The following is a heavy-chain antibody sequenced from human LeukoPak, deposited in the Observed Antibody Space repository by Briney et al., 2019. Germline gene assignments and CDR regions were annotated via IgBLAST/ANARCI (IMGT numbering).Heavy chain of an antibody. J-gene: IGHJ5*02. Sequence: ASVKVSCKASGYTFTGYYMHWVRQAPGQGLEWMGWINPNSGGTNYAQKFQGRVTMTRDTSISTAYMELSRLRSDDTAVYYCASEYYDILTGCSPNWFDPWGQGTLVTVSS. V-gene: IGHV1-2*02. CDR3: ASEYYDILTGCSPNWFDP. CDR2: INPNSGGT. D-gene: IGHD3-9*01. CDR1: GYTFTGYY.